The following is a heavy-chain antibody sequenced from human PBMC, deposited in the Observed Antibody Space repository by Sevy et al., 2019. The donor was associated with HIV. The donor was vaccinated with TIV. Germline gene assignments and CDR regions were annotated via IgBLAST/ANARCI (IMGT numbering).Heavy chain of an antibody. CDR3: ARVGVVVGGAFDI. V-gene: IGHV3-48*01. Sequence: GGSLRLSCAASGFTFSSYSMNWVRQAPGKGLEWVSYISSSSSTIYYADSVKGRLTISRDNAKNSLYLQMNSLRAEDTAVYYCARVGVVVGGAFDIWGQGTMVTVSS. CDR2: ISSSSSTI. D-gene: IGHD2-15*01. CDR1: GFTFSSYS. J-gene: IGHJ3*02.